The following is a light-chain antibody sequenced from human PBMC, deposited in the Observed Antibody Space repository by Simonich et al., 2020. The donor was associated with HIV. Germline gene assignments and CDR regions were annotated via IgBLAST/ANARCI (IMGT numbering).Light chain of an antibody. CDR2: AAS. CDR1: QGIRSY. J-gene: IGKJ2*01. V-gene: IGKV1-9*01. Sequence: DIRLTQSPSFLSASVGDRDTITCRASQGIRSYLAWYQQKPGKAPKLLIYAASTLQSGVPSRFSGSGSGTEFTLTISSLQPEDFATYYCQQLNSYPYTFGQGTKLEIK. CDR3: QQLNSYPYT.